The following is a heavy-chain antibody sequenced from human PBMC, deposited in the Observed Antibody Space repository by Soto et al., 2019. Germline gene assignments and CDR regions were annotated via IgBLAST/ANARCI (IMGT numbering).Heavy chain of an antibody. V-gene: IGHV1-46*01. Sequence: ASVKGSCKASGYTLTSYYMHWVRQSPGQGLEWMGVIKPTGGTYAQKFQGRVTMTWDTSTSTVYMELSSLTSEDSAVYYCARSGWDYDLTGYYCHYWGQGTQVTVSS. CDR3: ARSGWDYDLTGYYCHY. CDR1: GYTLTSYY. J-gene: IGHJ4*02. CDR2: IKPTGGT. D-gene: IGHD3-22*01.